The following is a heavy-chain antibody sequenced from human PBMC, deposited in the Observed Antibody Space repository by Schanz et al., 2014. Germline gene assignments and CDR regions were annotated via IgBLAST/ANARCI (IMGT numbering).Heavy chain of an antibody. CDR1: GGSINSYY. CDR3: ARDSGSYRYYHGMDV. V-gene: IGHV4-59*01. Sequence: QVQLQESGPGLVKPSETLSLTCTVSGGSINSYYWSWIRQPPGKGLEWIGYIYYSGSTKYNPSLKRRVPITVAPTKNQFSLKLNSVPAADTAVYYCARDSGSYRYYHGMDVWGQGTTVTVSS. D-gene: IGHD1-26*01. J-gene: IGHJ6*02. CDR2: IYYSGST.